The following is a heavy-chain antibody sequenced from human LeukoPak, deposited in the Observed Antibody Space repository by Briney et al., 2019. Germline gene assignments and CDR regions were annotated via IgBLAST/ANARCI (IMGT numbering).Heavy chain of an antibody. V-gene: IGHV1-46*01. J-gene: IGHJ4*02. CDR2: INPSGGST. CDR1: GYTFTSYY. CDR3: ARVGGNYYDSSGVDY. D-gene: IGHD3-22*01. Sequence: HWASVKVSCKASGYTFTSYYMHWVRQAPGQGLEWMGIINPSGGSTSYAQKFQGRVTMTRDTSTSTVYMELSSLRSKDTAVYYCARVGGNYYDSSGVDYWGQGTLVTVSS.